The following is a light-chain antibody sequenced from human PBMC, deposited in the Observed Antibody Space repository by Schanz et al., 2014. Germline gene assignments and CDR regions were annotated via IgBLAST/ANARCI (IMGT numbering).Light chain of an antibody. V-gene: IGLV2-8*01. Sequence: QSALTQPASVSGSPGQSITISCTGTNSDVGGYNYVSWYQQHPGKAPKLMIYDVNKRPSGVPDRFSGSKSGNTASLTVSGLQAEDEADYYCCSYAGSTNLRFGGGTKLTVL. CDR2: DVN. J-gene: IGLJ3*02. CDR1: NSDVGGYNY. CDR3: CSYAGSTNLR.